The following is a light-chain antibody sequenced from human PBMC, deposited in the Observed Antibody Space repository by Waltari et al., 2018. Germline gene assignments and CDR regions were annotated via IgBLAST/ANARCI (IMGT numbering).Light chain of an antibody. Sequence: EIVMTQSPATLSLSPGERVTLSCRASQNVYGYLVWYQQKPGQAPRLRIYDASNRATGIPARFSGSGSGTDFSLTITSLEPEDSAVYYCQQYSLWPVTFGGGTKVEI. J-gene: IGKJ4*01. CDR1: QNVYGY. V-gene: IGKV3-11*01. CDR2: DAS. CDR3: QQYSLWPVT.